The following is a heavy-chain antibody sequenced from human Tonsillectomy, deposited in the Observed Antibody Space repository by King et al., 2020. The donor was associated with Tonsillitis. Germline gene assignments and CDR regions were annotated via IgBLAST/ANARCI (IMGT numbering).Heavy chain of an antibody. V-gene: IGHV2-70*04. CDR1: GFALNTTEMR. CDR3: ARIETGGYNHDAFDI. D-gene: IGHD5-24*01. J-gene: IGHJ3*02. CDR2: IDWDDAK. Sequence: TLKESGPALVKPTQTLTLTCTFSGFALNTTEMRVNCIREPPRKALEGLARIDWDDAKFYNTSLKTRLTISKDTSKNQVVLTMTNMDPVDTATYYCARIETGGYNHDAFDIWGQGTMVTVSS.